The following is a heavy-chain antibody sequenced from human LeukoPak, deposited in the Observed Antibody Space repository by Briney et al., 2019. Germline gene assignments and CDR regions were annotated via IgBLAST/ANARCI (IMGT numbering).Heavy chain of an antibody. Sequence: SETLSLTCSVSGGSMDSYYWSWIRQSPGKGLEWIGYIYYSGSTNYNPSLKSRVTISVDTSKNQFSLKLSSVTAADTAVYYCARHVWLQPFDYWGQGTLVTVSS. CDR3: ARHVWLQPFDY. V-gene: IGHV4-59*08. D-gene: IGHD3-9*01. CDR1: GGSMDSYY. CDR2: IYYSGST. J-gene: IGHJ4*02.